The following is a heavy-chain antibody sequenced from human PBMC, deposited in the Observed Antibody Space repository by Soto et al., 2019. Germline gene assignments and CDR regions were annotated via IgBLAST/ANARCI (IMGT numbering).Heavy chain of an antibody. CDR2: ASYDGSYK. D-gene: IGHD5-12*01. CDR1: GFTFSSFG. V-gene: IGHV3-30*18. CDR3: AKERSVVATTPDFDY. Sequence: QVQLVESGGGVVQPGRSLRLSCAASGFTFSSFGMHWVRQAPGKGLEWVAVASYDGSYKYYADSVKGRFTISRDNSKNTLYLQMNSLRVEDTAVYYCAKERSVVATTPDFDYWGQGTLVTVSS. J-gene: IGHJ4*02.